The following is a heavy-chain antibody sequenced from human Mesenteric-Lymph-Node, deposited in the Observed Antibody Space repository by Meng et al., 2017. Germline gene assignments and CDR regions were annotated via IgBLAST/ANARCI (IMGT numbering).Heavy chain of an antibody. D-gene: IGHD2/OR15-2a*01. CDR1: GGSFSGYY. Sequence: QVQLTQWGAGLLKPSETLSLTCAVHGGSFSGYYWSWIRQPPGKGLEWIGEINHSGSTNYNPSLKSRVTISVDTSKNQFSLKLSSVTAADTAVYYCARGFLSFVRVFDYWGQGTLVTVSS. CDR3: ARGFLSFVRVFDY. CDR2: INHSGST. J-gene: IGHJ4*02. V-gene: IGHV4-34*01.